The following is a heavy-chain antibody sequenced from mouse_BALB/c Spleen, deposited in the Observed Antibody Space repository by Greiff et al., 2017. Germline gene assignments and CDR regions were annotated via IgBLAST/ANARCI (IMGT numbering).Heavy chain of an antibody. CDR2: IYPGDGDT. V-gene: IGHV1-87*01. CDR1: GYTFTSYW. J-gene: IGHJ3*01. Sequence: VQLQQSGAELARPGASVKLSCKASGYTFTSYWMQWVKQRPGQGLEWIGAIYPGDGDTRYTQKFKGKATLTADKSSSTAYMQLSSSASEDSAVYYCAREGFAYWGQGTLVTVSA. CDR3: AREGFAY.